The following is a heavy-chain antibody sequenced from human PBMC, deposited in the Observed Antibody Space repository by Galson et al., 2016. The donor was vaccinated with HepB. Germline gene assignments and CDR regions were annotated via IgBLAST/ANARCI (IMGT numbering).Heavy chain of an antibody. Sequence: SLRLSCAASGFTFSSYAMHWVRQAPGKGLERVAVISYDGSNKYYADSVKGRFTISRDNSKNTLYLQMNSLRAEDTAVYYCARDPGGYCSSTSCYGKDAFDSWGQGTMVTVSS. D-gene: IGHD2-2*01. CDR1: GFTFSSYA. V-gene: IGHV3-30-3*01. J-gene: IGHJ3*02. CDR2: ISYDGSNK. CDR3: ARDPGGYCSSTSCYGKDAFDS.